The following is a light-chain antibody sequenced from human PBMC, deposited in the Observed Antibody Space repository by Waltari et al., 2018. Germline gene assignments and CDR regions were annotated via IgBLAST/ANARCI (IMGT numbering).Light chain of an antibody. V-gene: IGKV2-28*01. Sequence: DIVMTQPPLPLPVSLGEPASISCRSSQSLLSSDGYNYLNWYLQKPGQSPQLLIYYGSSRASGVPDRFSGGGSGTDFTLKISRVEAEDVGLYYCLQTLQTPLTFGGGTKVEI. J-gene: IGKJ4*01. CDR1: QSLLSSDGYNY. CDR2: YGS. CDR3: LQTLQTPLT.